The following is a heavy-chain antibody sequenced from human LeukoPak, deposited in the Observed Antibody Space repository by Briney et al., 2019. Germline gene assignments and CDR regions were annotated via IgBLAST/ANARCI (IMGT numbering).Heavy chain of an antibody. J-gene: IGHJ4*02. D-gene: IGHD1-26*01. CDR2: ISTSGGNT. Sequence: ASVKVSCKASGYTFTSYYMHWVRQAPGQGLEWVGIISTSGGNTGYAQKFQGRIIMTRDTSTSTVYLDLSSLRSDDTAVYYCARVWVGATKAGYGYWGQGTLVTVSS. CDR3: ARVWVGATKAGYGY. CDR1: GYTFTSYY. V-gene: IGHV1-46*01.